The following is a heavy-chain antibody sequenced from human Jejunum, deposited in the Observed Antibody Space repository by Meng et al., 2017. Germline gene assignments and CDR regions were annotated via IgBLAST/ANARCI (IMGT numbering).Heavy chain of an antibody. Sequence: VQLAQSGAEMKTPGASMKVSCKASGYTFTTYDIHWVRQATGQGLEWMGWVSPSSGNTRYAQKFQGRVTMTRDTSISTVYMELTSLKSDDTAVYYCARGVGDLGDYWGQGTLVTVSS. CDR3: ARGVGDLGDY. CDR1: GYTFTTYD. CDR2: VSPSSGNT. J-gene: IGHJ4*02. D-gene: IGHD3-16*01. V-gene: IGHV1-8*01.